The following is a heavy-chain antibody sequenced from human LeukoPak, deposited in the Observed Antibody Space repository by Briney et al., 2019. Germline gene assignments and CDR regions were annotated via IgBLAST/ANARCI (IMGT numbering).Heavy chain of an antibody. CDR1: GFTFSGHW. D-gene: IGHD1-14*01. Sequence: PGGSLRLSCAASGFTFSGHWMSWVRQAPGKGLEWVANINQGGSEKYYVDSVKGRFTISRDNAKNLLYLQMNSLRGKDTAVYYCTRDRSRAEDDWGQGTLVTVSS. J-gene: IGHJ4*02. V-gene: IGHV3-7*01. CDR3: TRDRSRAEDD. CDR2: INQGGSEK.